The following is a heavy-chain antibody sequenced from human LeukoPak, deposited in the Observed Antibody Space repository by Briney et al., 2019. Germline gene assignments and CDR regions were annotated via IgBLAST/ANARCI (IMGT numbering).Heavy chain of an antibody. J-gene: IGHJ4*02. CDR1: GGSISSYY. V-gene: IGHV4-4*07. Sequence: SETLSLTCTVSGGSISSYYWSWIRQPAGKGLEWIGRIYTSGSTNYNPSLKSQVTMSVDTSKNQFSLKLSSVTAADTAVYYCARHADIVATTHFDYWGQGTLVTVSS. D-gene: IGHD5-12*01. CDR3: ARHADIVATTHFDY. CDR2: IYTSGST.